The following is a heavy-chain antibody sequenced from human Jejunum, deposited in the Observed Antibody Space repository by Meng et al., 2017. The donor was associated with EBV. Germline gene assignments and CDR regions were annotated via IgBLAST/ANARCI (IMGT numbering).Heavy chain of an antibody. Sequence: EVKLVEAXXGLVRXGESLRLSXAASGFFFSNAWMNWVRQVPGKGLEWVARIKSQIDGGAKDYAAPVKGRFTISRDDSRSILYMEMNSLNIEDTATYYCTTDMSYMKGFEPWGQGTLVNVSS. CDR1: GFFFSNAW. D-gene: IGHD5/OR15-5a*01. CDR3: TTDMSYMKGFEP. V-gene: IGHV3-15*05. J-gene: IGHJ5*02. CDR2: IKSQIDGGAK.